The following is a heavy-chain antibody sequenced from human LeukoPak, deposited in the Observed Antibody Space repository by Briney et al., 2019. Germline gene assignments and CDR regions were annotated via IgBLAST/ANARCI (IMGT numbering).Heavy chain of an antibody. V-gene: IGHV3-23*01. CDR2: ISDTGGNT. CDR1: GFTFSTYA. CDR3: AKAADYDFWSGYFGYYYYYMDV. Sequence: GGSLRLSCAASGFTFSTYAMSWVRQTPERGLEWVSAISDTGGNTFYADSVKGRFTISRDNSKNTLYLQMNSLRAEDTAVYYCAKAADYDFWSGYFGYYYYYMDVWGKGTTVTVSS. J-gene: IGHJ6*03. D-gene: IGHD3-3*01.